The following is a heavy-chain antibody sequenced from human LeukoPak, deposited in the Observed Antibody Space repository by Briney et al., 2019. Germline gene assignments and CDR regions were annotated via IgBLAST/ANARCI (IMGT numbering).Heavy chain of an antibody. CDR2: IYYSGST. J-gene: IGHJ4*02. Sequence: SETLSLTCTVSGGSISSSSYYWGWIRQPPGKGLEWIGSIYYSGSTYYNPSLKSRVTISVDTSKNQFSLKLSSVTAADTAVYYCARQSGYSGNLNFDYWGQGTLVTVSS. D-gene: IGHD5-18*01. CDR3: ARQSGYSGNLNFDY. CDR1: GGSISSSSYY. V-gene: IGHV4-39*01.